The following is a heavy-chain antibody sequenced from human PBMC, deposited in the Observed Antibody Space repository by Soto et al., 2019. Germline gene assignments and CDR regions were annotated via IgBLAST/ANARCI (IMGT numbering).Heavy chain of an antibody. D-gene: IGHD3-3*01. CDR1: GYDFSTHW. J-gene: IGHJ4*02. V-gene: IGHV5-51*01. CDR2: IYPSDSDT. CDR3: ARLFRDAGFCDYFDY. Sequence: LGESLKISCKASGYDFSTHWIGLVRHMPGKGLQWMAIIYPSDSDTKYSPSFQGHVTISVDKSISTAYLQWSGLQASDSAKYYCARLFRDAGFCDYFDYWGPGTLVTVSS.